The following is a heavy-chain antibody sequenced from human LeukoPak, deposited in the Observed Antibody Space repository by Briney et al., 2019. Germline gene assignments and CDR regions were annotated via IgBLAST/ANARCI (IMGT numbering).Heavy chain of an antibody. V-gene: IGHV4-31*03. CDR3: ARGRRAPYSYCSSTSCYVNWFDP. J-gene: IGHJ5*02. Sequence: SQTLSLTCTFSGGSISSGGYYWSWIRQHPGKGLEWIGYIYYSGSTYYNLSLKSRVTISVDTSKNQFSLKLSSVTAADTAVYYCARGRRAPYSYCSSTSCYVNWFDPWGQGTLVTVSS. CDR1: GGSISSGGYY. CDR2: IYYSGST. D-gene: IGHD2-2*01.